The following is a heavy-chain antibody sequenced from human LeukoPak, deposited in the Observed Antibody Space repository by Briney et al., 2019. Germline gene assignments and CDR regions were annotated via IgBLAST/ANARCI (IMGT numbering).Heavy chain of an antibody. J-gene: IGHJ4*02. CDR3: ARSQGQYDFWSGYYHPYFDY. CDR2: INHSGST. Sequence: PSETLSLTCAVYGGSFSGYYWSWIRQPPGKGLKWIGEINHSGSTNYNPSLKSRVTISVDTSKNQFSLKLSSVTAADTAVYYCARSQGQYDFWSGYYHPYFDYWGPGTLVTVTS. V-gene: IGHV4-34*01. D-gene: IGHD3-3*01. CDR1: GGSFSGYY.